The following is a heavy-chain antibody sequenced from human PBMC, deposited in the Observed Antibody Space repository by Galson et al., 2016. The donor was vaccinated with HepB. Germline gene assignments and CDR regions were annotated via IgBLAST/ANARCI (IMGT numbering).Heavy chain of an antibody. J-gene: IGHJ4*02. CDR1: GFSLNTHGVG. Sequence: PALVKPTQTLTLTCTISGFSLNTHGVGVSWIRQPPGKALEWLALIYWDDDRRYNASLKSRLTITKDTSKDQVVLTITNMDPSDPATSYCADRPRGGSCYAYWGQGSLVIVSS. CDR2: IYWDDDR. CDR3: ADRPRGGSCYAY. V-gene: IGHV2-5*02. D-gene: IGHD3-10*01.